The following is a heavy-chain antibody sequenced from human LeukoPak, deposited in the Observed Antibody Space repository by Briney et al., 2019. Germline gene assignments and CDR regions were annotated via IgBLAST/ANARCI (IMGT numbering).Heavy chain of an antibody. Sequence: GRSLRLSCAASGFTFSSYGMHWVRQAPGKGVEWVAVISYGGSNKYYADSVKGGFTISRDNQKNTVYVQMNSLRAEDTAVYYCAKDQGDYDFWSGYYNYYYYGMDVWGQGTPVTVSS. D-gene: IGHD3-3*01. J-gene: IGHJ6*02. CDR3: AKDQGDYDFWSGYYNYYYYGMDV. CDR2: ISYGGSNK. V-gene: IGHV3-30*18. CDR1: GFTFSSYG.